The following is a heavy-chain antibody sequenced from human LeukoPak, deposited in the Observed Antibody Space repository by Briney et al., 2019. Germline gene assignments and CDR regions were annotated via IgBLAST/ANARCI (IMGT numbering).Heavy chain of an antibody. V-gene: IGHV4-30-2*01. CDR2: IYHSGST. Sequence: SQTLSLTCAVSGGSISSGGYSWSWIRQPPGKGLEWIGYIYHSGSTYYNPSLKSRVTISVDRSKNQFSLKLSSVTAADTAVYYCARAGRGHVTFFQHWGQGTLVTVSS. D-gene: IGHD3-10*01. J-gene: IGHJ1*01. CDR3: ARAGRGHVTFFQH. CDR1: GGSISSGGYS.